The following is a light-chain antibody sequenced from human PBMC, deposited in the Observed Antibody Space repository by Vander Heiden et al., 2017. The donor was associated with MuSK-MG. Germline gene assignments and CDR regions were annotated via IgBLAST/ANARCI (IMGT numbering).Light chain of an antibody. J-gene: IGKJ5*01. CDR3: QQHHSSPIT. V-gene: IGKV3-20*01. CDR1: RSVGSNY. Sequence: IVLTQSPGTLSLSPGEGATLSCRASRSVGSNYLAWYQQRPGQAPRLLIYGASSRATGIPDRFSGSGSGTDFTLAISRLEPEDFAVYYCQQHHSSPITFGQGTRLEIK. CDR2: GAS.